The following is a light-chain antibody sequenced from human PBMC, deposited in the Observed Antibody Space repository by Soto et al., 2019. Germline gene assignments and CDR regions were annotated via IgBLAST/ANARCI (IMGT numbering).Light chain of an antibody. CDR2: EVS. CDR3: SSYTSSSSYG. V-gene: IGLV2-14*01. Sequence: QSALTQPASVSGSPGQSITISCTGTSSDVGGYNYVSWYQQHPGKAPKLMIYEVSNRPSGVSNRVSGSKSGNTASLTISGLQAEDEADYYCSSYTSSSSYGFGTGTKLTVL. J-gene: IGLJ1*01. CDR1: SSDVGGYNY.